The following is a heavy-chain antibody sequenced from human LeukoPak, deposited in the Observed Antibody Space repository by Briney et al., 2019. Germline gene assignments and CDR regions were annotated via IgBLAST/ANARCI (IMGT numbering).Heavy chain of an antibody. CDR1: GFTFSSYW. V-gene: IGHV3-23*01. J-gene: IGHJ4*02. D-gene: IGHD2-15*01. CDR2: ISAGGGST. CDR3: ATSPGGGSGGSCSPFDY. Sequence: GGSLRLSCAASGFTFSSYWMSWVRQAPGKGLEWVSGISAGGGSTYYADSVKGRFTISRDNSKNTLYLQMNSLRAEDTAVYYCATSPGGGSGGSCSPFDYWGQGTLVTVSS.